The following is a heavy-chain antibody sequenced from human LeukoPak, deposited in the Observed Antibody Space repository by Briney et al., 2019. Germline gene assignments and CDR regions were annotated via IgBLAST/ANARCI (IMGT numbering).Heavy chain of an antibody. Sequence: PGGSLRLSCAASGFTFSNYWMHWVRQAPGKGLVWVSRINSDGINTSYADSVKGRFTISRDNAKNTLNLQMNSLRAEDTAVYYCARDRPLDCSGGSCYTHPHAFDIWGQGTMVTVSS. J-gene: IGHJ3*02. CDR1: GFTFSNYW. CDR2: INSDGINT. D-gene: IGHD2-15*01. V-gene: IGHV3-74*01. CDR3: ARDRPLDCSGGSCYTHPHAFDI.